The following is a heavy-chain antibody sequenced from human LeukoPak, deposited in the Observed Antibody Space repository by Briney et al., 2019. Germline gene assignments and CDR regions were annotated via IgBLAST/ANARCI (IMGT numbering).Heavy chain of an antibody. CDR3: ARDSNWNPLRY. Sequence: PAASVKVSCKASGYTFTSYDINWVRHATRQGHEWMGWMNPNSGNTGYAQKFQGRGTMTRNSSIRTAYMELSSLRSEDTAVYYCARDSNWNPLRYWGQGTLVTVSS. V-gene: IGHV1-8*01. D-gene: IGHD1-1*01. CDR2: MNPNSGNT. J-gene: IGHJ4*02. CDR1: GYTFTSYD.